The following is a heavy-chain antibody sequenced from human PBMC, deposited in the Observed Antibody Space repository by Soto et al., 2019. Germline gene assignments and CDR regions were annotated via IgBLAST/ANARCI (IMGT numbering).Heavy chain of an antibody. Sequence: SETLSLTCAVSGGSISSSNWWSWVRQPPGKGLEWIGEIYHSGSTNYNPSLKSRVTISVDKSKNQFSLKLSSVTAADTAVYYCAGTTYDSSGYYHMDVWGQGTTVTVSS. CDR2: IYHSGST. J-gene: IGHJ6*02. D-gene: IGHD3-22*01. V-gene: IGHV4-4*02. CDR1: GGSISSSNW. CDR3: AGTTYDSSGYYHMDV.